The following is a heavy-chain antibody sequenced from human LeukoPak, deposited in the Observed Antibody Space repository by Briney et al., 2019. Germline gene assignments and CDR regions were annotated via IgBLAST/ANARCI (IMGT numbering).Heavy chain of an antibody. CDR2: IYFSGST. CDR1: GGSIDSSAYY. Sequence: PSETLSLTCTVSGGSIDSSAYYWGWIRQPPGKGLEWIGSIYFSGSTYYNPSLKSRVTMSVDTSKNQFSLKLSSVTAADTAVYYCAREGLPAAPSDYWGQGALVTVTS. D-gene: IGHD2-2*01. V-gene: IGHV4-39*07. CDR3: AREGLPAAPSDY. J-gene: IGHJ4*02.